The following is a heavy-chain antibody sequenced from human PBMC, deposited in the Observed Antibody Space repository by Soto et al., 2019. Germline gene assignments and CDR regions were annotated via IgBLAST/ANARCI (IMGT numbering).Heavy chain of an antibody. CDR2: ISGSGVTT. V-gene: IGHV3-23*01. CDR3: AKDRDDIGMVDAFEI. D-gene: IGHD2-15*01. CDR1: GFTLSNYA. Sequence: EMQLLESGGDLVQPGGSLRLSCAASGFTLSNYAMTWVRQAPGKGLEYISAISGSGVTTYYADSMKGRFTISRDNSKNTLYLQMHSLRAEDTAVYYCAKDRDDIGMVDAFEIWGQGTRVTVSS. J-gene: IGHJ3*02.